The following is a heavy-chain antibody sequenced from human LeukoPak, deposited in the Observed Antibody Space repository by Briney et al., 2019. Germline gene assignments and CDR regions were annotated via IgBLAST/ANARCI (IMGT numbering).Heavy chain of an antibody. CDR3: VRGSNDWIGMDV. V-gene: IGHV3-74*01. Sequence: GGSLRLSCATSGFTFSSYWMHWVRETPGKGLVCVSRINSAGSSTDYADSVKGRFTISRDNAKNTLYLQMNSLRAEDMAVYYCVRGSNDWIGMDVWGQGTTVTVSS. J-gene: IGHJ6*02. D-gene: IGHD3-9*01. CDR2: INSAGSST. CDR1: GFTFSSYW.